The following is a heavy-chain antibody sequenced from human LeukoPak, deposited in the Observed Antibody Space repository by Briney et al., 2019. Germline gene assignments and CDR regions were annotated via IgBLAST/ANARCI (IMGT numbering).Heavy chain of an antibody. J-gene: IGHJ4*02. CDR3: ARADGYGEPTFDY. Sequence: GRSLRLSCAASGFTFSSYGMHWVRQAPGKGLEWVAVIWYDGSNKYYADSVKGRFTISRDNSKNTLYLQMNSLRAEDTAVYYCARADGYGEPTFDYWGQGTLVTVSS. CDR2: IWYDGSNK. CDR1: GFTFSSYG. V-gene: IGHV3-33*01. D-gene: IGHD3-22*01.